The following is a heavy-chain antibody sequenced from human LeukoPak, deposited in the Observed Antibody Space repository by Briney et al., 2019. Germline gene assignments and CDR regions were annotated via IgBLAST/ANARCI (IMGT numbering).Heavy chain of an antibody. Sequence: SETLSLTCTVSGGSISSGDYYWNWIRQPPGKGLEWMGYIYYSGSTYYNPSLKSRVTISVDTSKNQFSLKLSSVTAADTAVYYCARESVEMATISAFDIWGQGTMVTVSS. D-gene: IGHD5-24*01. J-gene: IGHJ3*02. V-gene: IGHV4-30-4*01. CDR1: GGSISSGDYY. CDR3: ARESVEMATISAFDI. CDR2: IYYSGST.